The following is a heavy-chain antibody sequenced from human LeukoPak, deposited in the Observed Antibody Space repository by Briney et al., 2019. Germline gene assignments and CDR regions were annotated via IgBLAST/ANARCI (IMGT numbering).Heavy chain of an antibody. Sequence: SETLSLTCTVSGGSISSYYWSWIRQPPGKGLEWIGYIYYSGSTNYNPSLKSRVTISVDTSKNQFSLKLSSVTAADTAVYYCARGGNGATYYYYGMDAWGQGTTVTVSS. CDR1: GGSISSYY. D-gene: IGHD4/OR15-4a*01. CDR2: IYYSGST. J-gene: IGHJ6*02. CDR3: ARGGNGATYYYYGMDA. V-gene: IGHV4-59*01.